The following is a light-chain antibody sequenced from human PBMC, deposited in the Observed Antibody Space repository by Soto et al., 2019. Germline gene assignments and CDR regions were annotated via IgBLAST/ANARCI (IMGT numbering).Light chain of an antibody. V-gene: IGLV2-14*01. CDR3: SSSTSSNTFV. CDR2: EVI. J-gene: IGLJ1*01. Sequence: QSELTQRASVSGAHGKSLTISCTGTNSDVNYVSWHQQHPGKAPKLMIYEVINRSSGVSTRFSGSKSGNTASLTISGLQAEDEADYYCSSSTSSNTFVFGTGTKVTVL. CDR1: NSDVNY.